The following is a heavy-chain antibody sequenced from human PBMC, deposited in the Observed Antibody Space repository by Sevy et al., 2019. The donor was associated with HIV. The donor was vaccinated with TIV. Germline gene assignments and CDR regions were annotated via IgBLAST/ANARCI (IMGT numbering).Heavy chain of an antibody. D-gene: IGHD6-19*01. CDR2: IYYSGST. V-gene: IGHV4-39*01. Sequence: SETLSLMCTVSGGSISSSSYYWGWIRQPPGKGLEWIGSIYYSGSTNYNPSLQSRVTISVDTSKNQFSLKLNSVTAADTAVYYCARMDIAVAGSYPFDYRGQGTLVTVSS. CDR1: GGSISSSSYY. J-gene: IGHJ4*02. CDR3: ARMDIAVAGSYPFDY.